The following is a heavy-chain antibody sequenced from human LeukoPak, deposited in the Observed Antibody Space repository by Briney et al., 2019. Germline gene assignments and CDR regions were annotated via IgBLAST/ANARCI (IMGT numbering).Heavy chain of an antibody. CDR2: IHFSGRA. J-gene: IGHJ4*02. CDR1: GGSISSSGFY. Sequence: SETLSLTYTVSGGSISSSGFYWGWIRQPPGKGLEWIGSIHFSGRAYYNPSLKSRVTISVDTSKNHFSLRLTSVTAADTAVYYCARRGWDSSRHFDYWGQGTLVTVSS. V-gene: IGHV4-39*02. D-gene: IGHD6-13*01. CDR3: ARRGWDSSRHFDY.